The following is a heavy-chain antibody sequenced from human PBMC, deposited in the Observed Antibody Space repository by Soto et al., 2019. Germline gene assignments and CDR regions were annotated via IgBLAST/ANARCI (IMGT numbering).Heavy chain of an antibody. CDR3: AKGHSSGWYFWDFDY. D-gene: IGHD6-19*01. CDR2: ISGSGGST. Sequence: GGSLRLSCAASGFTFSSYAMSWVRQALGKGLEWVSAISGSGGSTYYADSVKGRFTISRDNSKNTLYLQMNSLRAEDTAVYYFAKGHSSGWYFWDFDYWGQGTLVTVSS. J-gene: IGHJ4*02. V-gene: IGHV3-23*01. CDR1: GFTFSSYA.